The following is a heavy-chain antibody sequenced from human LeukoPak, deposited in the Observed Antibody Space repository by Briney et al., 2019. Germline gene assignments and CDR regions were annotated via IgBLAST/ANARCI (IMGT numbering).Heavy chain of an antibody. CDR3: VKGIVVVTARAFDY. CDR2: ISSNGGST. Sequence: GGSLRLSCSASGFTFSSYAMHWVRQAPGKGLEYVSAISSNGGSTYYADSVKGRFTISRDNSKNTLYLQMSSPRPEDTAVYYCVKGIVVVTARAFDYWGQGTLVTVSS. J-gene: IGHJ4*02. CDR1: GFTFSSYA. V-gene: IGHV3-64D*06. D-gene: IGHD2-21*02.